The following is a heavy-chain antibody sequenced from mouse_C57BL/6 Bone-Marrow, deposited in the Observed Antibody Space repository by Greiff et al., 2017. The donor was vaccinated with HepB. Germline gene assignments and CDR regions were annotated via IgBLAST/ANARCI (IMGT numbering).Heavy chain of an antibody. J-gene: IGHJ4*01. CDR2: ISSGGSYT. CDR3: ARLGYYTAMDY. Sequence: EVKLMESGGDLVKPGGSLKLSCAASGFTFSSYGMSWVRQTPDKRLEWVATISSGGSYTYYPDSVKGRFTISRDNAKNTLYLQMSSLKSEDTAMYYCARLGYYTAMDYWGQGTSVTVSS. V-gene: IGHV5-6*01. D-gene: IGHD2-3*01. CDR1: GFTFSSYG.